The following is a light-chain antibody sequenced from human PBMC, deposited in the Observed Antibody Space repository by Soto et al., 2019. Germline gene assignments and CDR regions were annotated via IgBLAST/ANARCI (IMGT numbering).Light chain of an antibody. CDR3: AAWDASLSACV. J-gene: IGLJ1*01. V-gene: IGLV1-47*02. CDR1: DSNIGSNS. CDR2: SNT. Sequence: QSVLTQPPSASWTDGQSVTISCSAGDSNIGSNSVYWYQHLPRMAPKLLIYSNTQRPSGVPDRVSGSRSGTSASLDIVGLRSEDEAVYYCAAWDASLSACVFGNGTKLTVL.